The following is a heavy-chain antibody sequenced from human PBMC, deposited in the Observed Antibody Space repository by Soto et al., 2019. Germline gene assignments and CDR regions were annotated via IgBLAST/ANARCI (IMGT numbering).Heavy chain of an antibody. CDR1: GYTFTGYA. D-gene: IGHD6-19*01. J-gene: IGHJ4*02. V-gene: IGHV1-3*01. CDR3: ARAVAVPADFDY. CDR2: INAGNGNT. Sequence: ASVKVSCKASGYTFTGYAMHWVRQAPVQRLEWMGWINAGNGNTKYSQKFQGRVTITRDTSASTAYMELSSLRSEDTAVYYCARAVAVPADFDYWGQGTLVTVSS.